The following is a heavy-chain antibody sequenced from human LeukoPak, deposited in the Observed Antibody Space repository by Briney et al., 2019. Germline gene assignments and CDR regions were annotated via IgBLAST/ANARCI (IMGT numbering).Heavy chain of an antibody. CDR1: GDSISSGTHY. CDR2: IYSTATT. D-gene: IGHD3-10*01. Sequence: SETLSLTCTVSGDSISSGTHYWGWIRQPPGRGLEWLATIYSTATTFYNSSLKSRRTISVDTSKNEFSLKLTSMTAADTAVYYCARQRGSGTWAFDCWGQGTLVTVSS. CDR3: ARQRGSGTWAFDC. J-gene: IGHJ4*02. V-gene: IGHV4-39*01.